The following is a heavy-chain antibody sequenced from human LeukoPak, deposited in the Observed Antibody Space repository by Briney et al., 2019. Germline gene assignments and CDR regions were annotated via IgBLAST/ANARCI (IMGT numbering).Heavy chain of an antibody. CDR1: GFTFGDYA. J-gene: IGHJ4*02. Sequence: PGGSLRLSRTASGFTFGDYAMSWVRQAPGKGLEWVGFIRSKAYGGTTEYAASVKGRFTISRDDSKSIAYLQVNSLKTEDTAVYYCTHDGDYLDYWGQGTLVAVSS. CDR3: THDGDYLDY. D-gene: IGHD4-17*01. V-gene: IGHV3-49*04. CDR2: IRSKAYGGTT.